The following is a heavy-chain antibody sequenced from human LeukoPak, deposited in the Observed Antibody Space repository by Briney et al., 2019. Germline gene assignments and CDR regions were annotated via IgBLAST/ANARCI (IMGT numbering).Heavy chain of an antibody. CDR3: ARDGYDSSGYYPFDY. D-gene: IGHD3-22*01. CDR2: IIPIFGTA. CDR1: GGTFSSYA. J-gene: IGHJ4*02. Sequence: VASVKVSCKASGGTFSSYAISWVRQAPGHGLEWMGGIIPIFGTANYAQKFQGRVTITADESTSTAYMELSSLRSEDTAVYYCARDGYDSSGYYPFDYWGQGTLVTVSS. V-gene: IGHV1-69*13.